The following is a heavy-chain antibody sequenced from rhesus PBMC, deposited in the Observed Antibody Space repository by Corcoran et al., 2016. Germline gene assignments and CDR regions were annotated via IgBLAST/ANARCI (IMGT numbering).Heavy chain of an antibody. J-gene: IGHJ3*01. Sequence: QVQLQESGPGLVKPSETLSLTCAVSGYSISSNYWSWIRQPPGKGLEWIGYFYGSSGSTYYNPSLTSRVPISTDTSKSQFSLKLSSVTAADTAVYYCAREGFSGYSYAFDFWGQGLRVTVSS. CDR1: GYSISSNY. CDR2: FYGSSGST. CDR3: AREGFSGYSYAFDF. V-gene: IGHV4-147*01. D-gene: IGHD5-24*01.